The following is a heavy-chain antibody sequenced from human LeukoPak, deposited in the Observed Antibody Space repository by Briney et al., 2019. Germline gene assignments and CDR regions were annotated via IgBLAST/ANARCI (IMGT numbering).Heavy chain of an antibody. CDR1: GFTFSSYA. V-gene: IGHV3-23*01. Sequence: GGSLRLSCAASGFTFSSYAMSWVRQAPGRGLEWVSAISGSGGSTFYADSVKGRFTISRDNSKNTLYLQMNSLRAEDTAVYYCAKAIAAPVWYFDLWGRGTLVTVSS. CDR3: AKAIAAPVWYFDL. J-gene: IGHJ2*01. CDR2: ISGSGGST. D-gene: IGHD6-13*01.